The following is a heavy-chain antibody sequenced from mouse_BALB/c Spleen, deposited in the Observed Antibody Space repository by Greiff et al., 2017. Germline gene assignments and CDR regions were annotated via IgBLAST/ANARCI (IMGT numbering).Heavy chain of an antibody. J-gene: IGHJ4*01. CDR2: IYPGDGDT. CDR1: GYAFSSSW. CDR3: ARSGGLPYYYAMDY. D-gene: IGHD2-4*01. V-gene: IGHV1-82*01. Sequence: QVQLQQSGPELVKPGASVKISCKASGYAFSSSWMNWVKQRPGQGLEWIGRIYPGDGDTNYNGKFKGKATLTADKSSSTAYMQLSSLTSVDSAVYFCARSGGLPYYYAMDYWGQGTSVTVSS.